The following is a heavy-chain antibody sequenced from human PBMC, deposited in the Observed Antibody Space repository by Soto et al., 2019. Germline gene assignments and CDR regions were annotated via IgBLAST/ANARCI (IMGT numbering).Heavy chain of an antibody. CDR2: IKSGIDGEAT. V-gene: IGHV3-15*07. CDR3: STGLGTYYSRFDY. CDR1: GFTFKRAW. J-gene: IGHJ4*02. Sequence: EVQLVESGGGLVKPGGSLTLSCAASGFTFKRAWMNWVRQAPGKGLEWVGRIKSGIDGEATDYGAPLKGRFTISRDDSRNTLSLQMNSLKTEDTAIYYCSTGLGTYYSRFDYWGRGTLVTVSS. D-gene: IGHD3-10*01.